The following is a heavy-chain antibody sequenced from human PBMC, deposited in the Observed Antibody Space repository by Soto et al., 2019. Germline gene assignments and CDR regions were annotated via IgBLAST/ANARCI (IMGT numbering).Heavy chain of an antibody. V-gene: IGHV3-53*01. CDR2: LYDVDGS. CDR3: ATWHEREHAYDV. Sequence: DVQLVESGGGLIQPGESLRLSCAAFGLTISGKKYVAWVRQAPGKGLEWVSGLYDVDGSFYADSVRGRFTTSSDSSTTPVYLQMNDLRPDDTAVYYCATWHEREHAYDVWGQGTTVTVSS. CDR1: GLTISGKKY. D-gene: IGHD1-1*01. J-gene: IGHJ3*01.